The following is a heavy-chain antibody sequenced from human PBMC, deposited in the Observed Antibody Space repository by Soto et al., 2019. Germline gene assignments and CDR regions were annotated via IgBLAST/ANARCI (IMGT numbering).Heavy chain of an antibody. J-gene: IGHJ4*02. CDR3: AGGEAHPVAGIYFDY. D-gene: IGHD6-19*01. V-gene: IGHV4-39*01. Sequence: SETLSLTCTVSGGSISSSSYYWGWIRQPPGKGLEWIGSIYYSGSTYYNPSLKSRVTISVDTSKNQFSLKLSSVTAADTAVYYCAGGEAHPVAGIYFDYWGQGTLVTVSS. CDR2: IYYSGST. CDR1: GGSISSSSYY.